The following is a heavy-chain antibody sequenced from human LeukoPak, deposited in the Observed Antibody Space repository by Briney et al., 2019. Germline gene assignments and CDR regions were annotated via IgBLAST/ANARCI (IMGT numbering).Heavy chain of an antibody. V-gene: IGHV4-59*01. Sequence: SETLSLTCTVSGGSISSYYWSWIRQPPGKGLEWIGYIYYSGSTNYNLSLKSRVTISVDTSKNQFSLKLSSATAADTAVYYCATQYGGNSWGAFDIWGQGTMVTVSS. CDR3: ATQYGGNSWGAFDI. CDR1: GGSISSYY. CDR2: IYYSGST. D-gene: IGHD4-23*01. J-gene: IGHJ3*02.